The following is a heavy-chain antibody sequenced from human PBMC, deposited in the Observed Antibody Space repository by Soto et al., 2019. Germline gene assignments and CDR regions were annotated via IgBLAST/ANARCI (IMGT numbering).Heavy chain of an antibody. J-gene: IGHJ6*02. CDR1: GGTFSRYA. CDR2: IIPIFGTA. V-gene: IGHV1-69*12. CDR3: ARGAQAVSARMDV. D-gene: IGHD2-21*01. Sequence: QVQLVQSGAEVKKPGSSVKVSCKASGGTFSRYAISWVRQAPGQGLEWRGGIIPIFGTANYAQKFQGRVTSTADESTSTAYMELSSLRSEDTAVYYGARGAQAVSARMDVWGQGTTVTVSS.